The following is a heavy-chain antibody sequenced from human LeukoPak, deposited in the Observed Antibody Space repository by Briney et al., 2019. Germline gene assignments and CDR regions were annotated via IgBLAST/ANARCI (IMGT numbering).Heavy chain of an antibody. J-gene: IGHJ4*02. CDR2: ISGSGDST. V-gene: IGHV3-23*01. D-gene: IGHD1-26*01. CDR3: AKGGGSYYDY. CDR1: GFTFSSYA. Sequence: PGGSLRLSCAASGFTFSSYAMSWVRQAPGKGLEWVSAISGSGDSTYYADSVRGRFTISRDNSKNTLYLQMNSLRAEDTAVYYCAKGGGSYYDYWGQGTLVTVSS.